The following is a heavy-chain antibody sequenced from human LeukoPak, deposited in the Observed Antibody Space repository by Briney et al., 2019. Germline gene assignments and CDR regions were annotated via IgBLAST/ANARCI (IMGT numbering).Heavy chain of an antibody. CDR1: GGSISSYY. CDR3: AGYTSGGIGWYYSLMDV. Sequence: PSETLSLTCTVSGGSISSYYWSWIRQPPGKGLEWIGYIYTSGSTNYDPSRKSRVTISLDTSKNQSSLKLRSVAAGDPAVYYCAGYTSGGIGWYYSLMDVWGKGTTVTVSS. J-gene: IGHJ6*03. V-gene: IGHV4-4*09. CDR2: IYTSGST. D-gene: IGHD1-1*01.